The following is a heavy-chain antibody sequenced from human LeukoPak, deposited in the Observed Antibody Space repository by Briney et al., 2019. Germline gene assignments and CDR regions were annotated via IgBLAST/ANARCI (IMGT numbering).Heavy chain of an antibody. CDR2: IYSGGST. CDR3: ARGGGTYYYDSSGYHFDY. D-gene: IGHD3-22*01. Sequence: GGSLRLSCAASGVTVSSNYMSWVRQAPGKGLEWVSVIYSGGSTYYADSVKGRFTISRDNSKNTLYLQMNSLRAEDTAVYYCARGGGTYYYDSSGYHFDYWGQGTLVTVSS. V-gene: IGHV3-53*01. J-gene: IGHJ4*02. CDR1: GVTVSSNY.